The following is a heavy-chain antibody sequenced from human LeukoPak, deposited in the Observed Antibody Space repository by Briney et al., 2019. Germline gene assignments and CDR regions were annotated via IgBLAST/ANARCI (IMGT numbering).Heavy chain of an antibody. CDR3: ARNQQLGGHSYYYYGMDV. V-gene: IGHV3-30-3*01. J-gene: IGHJ6*02. D-gene: IGHD3-16*01. Sequence: PGGSLGLSCAASGFTFRNYVIHWVRQAPGEGLEWVAVTSSDLNVKLYADSVKGRFTISRDNSRSTLYLQMNSLRADDTAIYYCARNQQLGGHSYYYYGMDVWGQGTTVTVSS. CDR1: GFTFRNYV. CDR2: TSSDLNVK.